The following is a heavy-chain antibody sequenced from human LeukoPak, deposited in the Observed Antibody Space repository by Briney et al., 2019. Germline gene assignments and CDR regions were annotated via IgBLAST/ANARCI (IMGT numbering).Heavy chain of an antibody. D-gene: IGHD6-6*01. J-gene: IGHJ4*02. CDR2: VHWNDNN. CDR1: GFSLSTSGVG. Sequence: SGPTLVNPTQTLTLTCTFSGFSLSTSGVGVGWIRQPPGKALEWLAVVHWNDNNYYSPSLKSRLTVTKDTSKNQVVLSVTNMDPVDTATYYCAHRLVGEGLDYCGQGTLVTVSS. CDR3: AHRLVGEGLDY. V-gene: IGHV2-5*01.